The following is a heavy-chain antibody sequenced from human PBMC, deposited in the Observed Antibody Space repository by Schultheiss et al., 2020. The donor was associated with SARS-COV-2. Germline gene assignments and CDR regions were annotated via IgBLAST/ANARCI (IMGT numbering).Heavy chain of an antibody. D-gene: IGHD3-3*01. CDR3: AREGRITIFGVVIPNYYYYGMDV. V-gene: IGHV3-66*02. CDR2: ISGSGGST. J-gene: IGHJ6*02. CDR1: GFTVSSNY. Sequence: GGSLRLSCAASGFTVSSNYMSWVRQAPGKGLEWVSVISGSGGSTYYADSVKGRFTISRDNSKNTLYLQMNSLRAEDTAVYYCAREGRITIFGVVIPNYYYYGMDVWGQGTTVTVSS.